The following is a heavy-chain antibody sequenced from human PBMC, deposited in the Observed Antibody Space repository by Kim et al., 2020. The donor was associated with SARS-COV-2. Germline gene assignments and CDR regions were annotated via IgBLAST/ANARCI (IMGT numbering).Heavy chain of an antibody. CDR1: GFTFTSYA. D-gene: IGHD3-9*01. CDR3: VKDILTGYSFYYCYGIDV. V-gene: IGHV3-23*01. Sequence: GGSLRLSCTTSGFTFTSYAMSWVRQAPGKGLEWVSAIGGSGGTTYYADSVKGRFTISRDNSKNTLYLQMNSLRAEDTAVYYCVKDILTGYSFYYCYGIDVSGERNTVTVSS. J-gene: IGHJ6*04. CDR2: IGGSGGTT.